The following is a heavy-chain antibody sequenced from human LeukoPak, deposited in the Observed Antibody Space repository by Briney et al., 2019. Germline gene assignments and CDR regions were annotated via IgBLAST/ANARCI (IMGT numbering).Heavy chain of an antibody. V-gene: IGHV3-9*01. CDR3: AKGTTFDAFDM. Sequence: GGSLRLSCAAAGFTFDNYAMHWVRQAPGKGLEWVSRISWNTGNIDYADSVKGRFTISRDNAKNSLYLQMDSLRAEDTALYYCAKGTTFDAFDMWGQGTMVTVSS. CDR2: ISWNTGNI. D-gene: IGHD3-16*01. CDR1: GFTFDNYA. J-gene: IGHJ3*02.